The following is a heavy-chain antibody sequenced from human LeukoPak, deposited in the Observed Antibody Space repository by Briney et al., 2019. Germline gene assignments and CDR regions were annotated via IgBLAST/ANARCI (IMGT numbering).Heavy chain of an antibody. CDR3: TTDYYYGSGNWYVFDY. V-gene: IGHV3-15*01. J-gene: IGHJ4*02. CDR2: IKSKTDGGTT. CDR1: GFTFSNAW. D-gene: IGHD3-10*01. Sequence: AGGSLRLSCAASGFTFSNAWMSWVRQAPGKGLEWVGRIKSKTDGGTTDYAAPVKGRFTISRDDSKNTMYLQMNSLKTEDTAEYYRTTDYYYGSGNWYVFDYWGQGTLVTVSS.